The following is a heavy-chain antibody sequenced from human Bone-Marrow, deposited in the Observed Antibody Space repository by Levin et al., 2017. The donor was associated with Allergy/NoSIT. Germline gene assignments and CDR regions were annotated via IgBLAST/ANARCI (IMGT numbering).Heavy chain of an antibody. V-gene: IGHV1-69*06. CDR2: IIPIFGTA. Sequence: SVKVSCKASGGTFSSYAISWVRQAPGQGLEWMGGIIPIFGTANYAQKFQGRVTITADKSTSTAYMELSSLRSEDTAVYDCARGYTVTTRYYYMDVWGKGTTVTVSS. J-gene: IGHJ6*03. D-gene: IGHD4-17*01. CDR3: ARGYTVTTRYYYMDV. CDR1: GGTFSSYA.